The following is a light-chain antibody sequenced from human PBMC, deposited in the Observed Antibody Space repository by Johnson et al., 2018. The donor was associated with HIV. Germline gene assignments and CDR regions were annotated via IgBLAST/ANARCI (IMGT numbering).Light chain of an antibody. Sequence: QSVLTQPPSVSAAPGQKVAISCSGSSSNIGNNYVSWYQQLPGTAPKLLLYDDYKRPSGIPDRFSGSTSGTSATLGITGLQTGDEADYYCGTLDSSLGFVFGTGTKVTVL. CDR3: GTLDSSLGFV. V-gene: IGLV1-51*01. CDR2: DDY. CDR1: SSNIGNNY. J-gene: IGLJ1*01.